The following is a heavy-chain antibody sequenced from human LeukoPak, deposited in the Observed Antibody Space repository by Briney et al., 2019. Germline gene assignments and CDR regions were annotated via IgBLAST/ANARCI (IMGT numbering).Heavy chain of an antibody. CDR3: ARGSADAFDI. CDR2: IYYSGST. CDR1: GGSISSGSYY. V-gene: IGHV4-30-4*01. J-gene: IGHJ3*02. Sequence: SETLSLTCTVSGGSISSGSYYWSWVRQPPGKGLEWIGYIYYSGSTYYNPSLKSRVTISVDTSKNQFSLKLSSVTAADTAVYYCARGSADAFDIWGQGTMVTVSS.